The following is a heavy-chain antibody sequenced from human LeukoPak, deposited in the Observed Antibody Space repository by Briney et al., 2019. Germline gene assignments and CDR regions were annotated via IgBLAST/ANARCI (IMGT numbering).Heavy chain of an antibody. D-gene: IGHD1-1*01. Sequence: SQTLSLTCAISGDSVSSNSAAWNWSRQSPSRGLEWLGRTYYRSKWYNDYAVSVKSRITINPDTSKNQFSLQLNSVTPEDTAAYYCARDPTWNDGAFDVWGQGTMVTVS. CDR1: GDSVSSNSAA. CDR2: TYYRSKWYN. CDR3: ARDPTWNDGAFDV. J-gene: IGHJ3*01. V-gene: IGHV6-1*01.